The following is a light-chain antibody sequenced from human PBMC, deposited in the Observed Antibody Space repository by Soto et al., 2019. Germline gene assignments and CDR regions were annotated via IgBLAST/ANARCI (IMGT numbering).Light chain of an antibody. CDR2: LAS. CDR1: QSLLHKNGNYY. J-gene: IGKJ4*01. Sequence: VMTQSPLSLPVTSGASASISFRSSQSLLHKNGNYYFHWYFQKPGQSPQLLIYLASKRASGVPDRFSGSGSGTDYTLKISSLEAEDAGIYYCMQSLQSPPTFGGGTKVDI. V-gene: IGKV2-28*01. CDR3: MQSLQSPPT.